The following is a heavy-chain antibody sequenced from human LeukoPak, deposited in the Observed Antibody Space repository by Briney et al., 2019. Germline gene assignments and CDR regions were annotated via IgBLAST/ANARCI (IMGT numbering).Heavy chain of an antibody. D-gene: IGHD2-2*02. Sequence: PSETLSLTCTVSGYSISSGYYWGWIRQPPGKGLEWIGSIYHSGSTYYNPSLKSRVTISVDTSKNQFSLKLSSVTAADTAVYYCARVWGYCSSTSCYIYFDPWGRGTLVTVSS. J-gene: IGHJ2*01. CDR3: ARVWGYCSSTSCYIYFDP. CDR1: GYSISSGYY. V-gene: IGHV4-38-2*02. CDR2: IYHSGST.